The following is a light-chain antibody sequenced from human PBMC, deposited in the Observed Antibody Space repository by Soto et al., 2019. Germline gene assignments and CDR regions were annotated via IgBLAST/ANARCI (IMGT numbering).Light chain of an antibody. Sequence: EILLTQSPCNQSSSPGERATLSCRASQSVSNNYLAWYQQTPGQAPRLLIYGTSTRPPGIPDRFSGSGSGTDFTLTISRLEPEDFAVYYCQHYGRSPPWTFGQGTEVDI. CDR2: GTS. CDR3: QHYGRSPPWT. V-gene: IGKV3-20*01. J-gene: IGKJ1*01. CDR1: QSVSNNY.